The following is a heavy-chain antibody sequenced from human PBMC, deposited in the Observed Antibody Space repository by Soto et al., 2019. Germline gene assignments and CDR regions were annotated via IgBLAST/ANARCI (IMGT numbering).Heavy chain of an antibody. CDR3: ARRRIAANNYKWFDP. CDR1: GAALNSVNYY. D-gene: IGHD1-20*01. Sequence: SETLSLTCSVSGAALNSVNYYWIWIRQVPGKGLEWIGHIYVTGAVDYNPSLRDRITISQDTSERQFSLNLRLVTAADTAVYYCARRRIAANNYKWFDPSGQGNLVTVIS. J-gene: IGHJ5*02. V-gene: IGHV4-31*03. CDR2: IYVTGAV.